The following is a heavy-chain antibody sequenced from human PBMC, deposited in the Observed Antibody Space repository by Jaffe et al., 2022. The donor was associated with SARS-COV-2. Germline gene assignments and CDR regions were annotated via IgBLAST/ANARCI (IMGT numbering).Heavy chain of an antibody. CDR1: GGSISISNYY. CDR3: GRCLTVWREPYAMDV. J-gene: IGHJ6*01. D-gene: IGHD4-17*01. V-gene: IGHV4-39*01. CDR2: IYYSGNT. Sequence: QLQLQESGPGQVKPSETLSLTCSVSGGSISISNYYWGWIRQSPGKGLEWIGSIYYSGNTYYNPSLKSRVTLSVDTSKNQFSLRLSSVTAADTAVYYCGRCLTVWREPYAMDVWGLGTTVTVSS.